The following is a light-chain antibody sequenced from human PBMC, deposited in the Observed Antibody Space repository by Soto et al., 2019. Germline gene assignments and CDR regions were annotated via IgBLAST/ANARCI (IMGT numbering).Light chain of an antibody. CDR2: EVT. Sequence: QSALTQPASVSGSPGQSITISCTGTSGDIGSYNRVSWYQQHPGKAPKLIIYEVTDRPSGISSRFSASKSGNTASLTISGLQAEDEADYYCSSYSSGSTLGVFGTGTKLTVL. V-gene: IGLV2-14*01. J-gene: IGLJ1*01. CDR1: SGDIGSYNR. CDR3: SSYSSGSTLGV.